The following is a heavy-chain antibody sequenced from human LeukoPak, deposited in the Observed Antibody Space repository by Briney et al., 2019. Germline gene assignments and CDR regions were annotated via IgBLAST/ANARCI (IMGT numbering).Heavy chain of an antibody. CDR2: VSSDGNI. J-gene: IGHJ4*02. CDR3: AKRTITFDY. V-gene: IGHV3-23*01. D-gene: IGHD4-11*01. CDR1: GFTFSSYA. Sequence: GGSLRLSCAASGFTFSSYAMSWVRQAPGKGLEWVSAVSSDGNIYYADSVKGRFTISRDISKKTLYLQMNSLRVEDTAVYYCAKRTITFDYWGQGTLVTVSS.